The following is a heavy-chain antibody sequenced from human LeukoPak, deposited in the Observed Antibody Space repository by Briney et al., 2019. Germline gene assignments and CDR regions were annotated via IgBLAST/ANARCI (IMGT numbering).Heavy chain of an antibody. V-gene: IGHV1-69*06. J-gene: IGHJ5*02. CDR1: GGTFSSYA. CDR2: IIPIFGTA. Sequence: ASVKVSCKASGGTFSSYAISWVRQAPGQGLEWMGGIIPIFGTANYAQKFQGRVTITADKSTSTAYMELSSLRSEDTAVYYCARDSTPFWSGYYQSWFDPWGQGTLVTVSS. D-gene: IGHD3-3*01. CDR3: ARDSTPFWSGYYQSWFDP.